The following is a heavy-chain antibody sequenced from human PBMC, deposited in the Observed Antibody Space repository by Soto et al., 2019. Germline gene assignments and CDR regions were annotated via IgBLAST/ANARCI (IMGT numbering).Heavy chain of an antibody. Sequence: QVQLVQSGAEVKRPGASVKISCKASGFSPTTYAFSWVRRAPGKGLEWMGLISADTGEPRYAQKFQGRVAMTTDTSTRTAYMELRGLTADDTAVYYCGFSAGLDFWGQGTRVTVSS. D-gene: IGHD6-13*01. CDR1: GFSPTTYA. V-gene: IGHV1-18*01. J-gene: IGHJ4*02. CDR2: ISADTGEP. CDR3: GFSAGLDF.